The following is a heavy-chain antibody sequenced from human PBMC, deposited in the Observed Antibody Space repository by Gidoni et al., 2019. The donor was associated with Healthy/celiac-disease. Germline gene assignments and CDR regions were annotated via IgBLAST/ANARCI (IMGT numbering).Heavy chain of an antibody. CDR3: ARDLRFLEWLDYYYGMDI. D-gene: IGHD3-3*01. V-gene: IGHV1-2*06. J-gene: IGHJ6*02. CDR1: GYTFTGYY. CDR2: INPNSGGT. Sequence: QVQLVQSGAEVKKPGASVQVSCMASGYTFTGYYTHWVRQAPGQGLEWMGRINPNSGGTNYAEMFQGRVTMTRDTSISTAYIEMSRLRSDDTAVYYCARDLRFLEWLDYYYGMDIWGQGTTVTVSS.